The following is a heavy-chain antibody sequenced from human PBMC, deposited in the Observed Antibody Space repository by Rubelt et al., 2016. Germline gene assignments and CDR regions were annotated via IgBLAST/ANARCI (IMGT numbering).Heavy chain of an antibody. CDR3: ARGSERMIWSLYYFDY. Sequence: QLQLQESGPGLAKPSETLSLTCTVSGGSISSTSYYWGWIRQPPGKGLEWIGEINHRGTSNYNPSPKSRVTISIDTSENQFCLRRGTVTAADTAVDYCARGSERMIWSLYYFDYWGQGTLVTVSS. J-gene: IGHJ4*02. V-gene: IGHV4-39*07. CDR2: INHRGTS. CDR1: GGSISSTSYY. D-gene: IGHD3-10*01.